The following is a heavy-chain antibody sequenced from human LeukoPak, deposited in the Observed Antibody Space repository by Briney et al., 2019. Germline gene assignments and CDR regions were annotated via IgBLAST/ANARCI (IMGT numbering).Heavy chain of an antibody. D-gene: IGHD3-22*01. CDR1: GYTFTSYY. Sequence: ASVKVSCKASGYTFTSYYMHWVRQAPGQGLEWMGIINPSGGSTSYAQKFQGRVTMTRDMSTSTVYTELSSLRSEDTAVYYCARESDYYDSSGYIGRYFDYWGQGTLVTVSS. CDR2: INPSGGST. V-gene: IGHV1-46*01. J-gene: IGHJ4*02. CDR3: ARESDYYDSSGYIGRYFDY.